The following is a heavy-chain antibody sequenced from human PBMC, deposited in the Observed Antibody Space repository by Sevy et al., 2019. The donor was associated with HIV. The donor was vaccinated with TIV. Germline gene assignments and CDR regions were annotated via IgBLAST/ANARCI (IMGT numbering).Heavy chain of an antibody. J-gene: IGHJ6*02. Sequence: SQTLSLTCASSGDSVSSNNAAWSWIRQSPSRGLEWLGRTFYRSNWYNDYAVSMKGRITINPDTSKNQLSLQLTSVTPEDTAVYYCARDGLTYGGMDVWGQGTTVTVSS. CDR1: GDSVSSNNAA. CDR2: TFYRSNWYN. CDR3: ARDGLTYGGMDV. V-gene: IGHV6-1*01. D-gene: IGHD1-20*01.